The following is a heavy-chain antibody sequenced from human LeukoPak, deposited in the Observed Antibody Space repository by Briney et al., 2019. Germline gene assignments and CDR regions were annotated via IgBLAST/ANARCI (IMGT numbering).Heavy chain of an antibody. V-gene: IGHV3-66*01. D-gene: IGHD3-3*01. J-gene: IGHJ3*02. CDR3: ASVGDFWSGYSTAAFDI. CDR1: GFTVSSNY. CDR2: ICSGGST. Sequence: GGSLRLSCAASGFTVSSNYMSWVRQAPGKGLEWVSVICSGGSTYYADSVKGRFTISRDNSKNTLYLQMNSLRAEDTAVYYCASVGDFWSGYSTAAFDIWGQGTMVTVSS.